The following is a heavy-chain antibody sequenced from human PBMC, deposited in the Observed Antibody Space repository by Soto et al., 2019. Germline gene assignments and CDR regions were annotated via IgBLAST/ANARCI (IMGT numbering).Heavy chain of an antibody. D-gene: IGHD3-10*01. CDR2: ISASGGST. Sequence: GGSLRLSCAASGFTFSSYAMRWVRQAPGKGLEWVSAISASGGSTYYADSVKGRFTISRDNSKNTLYLQMNSLRAEDTAVYYCAKGGSGSYYDYWGQGTQVTVSS. CDR3: AKGGSGSYYDY. CDR1: GFTFSSYA. J-gene: IGHJ4*02. V-gene: IGHV3-23*01.